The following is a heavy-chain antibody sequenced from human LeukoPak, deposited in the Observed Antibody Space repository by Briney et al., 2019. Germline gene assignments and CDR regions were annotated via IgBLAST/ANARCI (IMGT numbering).Heavy chain of an antibody. CDR3: ALPSGYYYDFDY. J-gene: IGHJ4*02. CDR1: GGTFSSYA. V-gene: IGHV1-69*13. Sequence: GASVKVSCKASGGTFSSYAISWVRQAPGQGLEWMGGIIPIFGTANYAQKFQGRVTITADESTSTTYMELNSLRSEDTAVYYCALPSGYYYDFDYWGQGTLVTVSP. CDR2: IIPIFGTA. D-gene: IGHD3-22*01.